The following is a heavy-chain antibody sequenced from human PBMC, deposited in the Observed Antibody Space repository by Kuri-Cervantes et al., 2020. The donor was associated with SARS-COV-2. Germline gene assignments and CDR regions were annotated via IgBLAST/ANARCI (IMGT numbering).Heavy chain of an antibody. CDR1: GNTFTSFG. D-gene: IGHD6-19*01. V-gene: IGHV1-69*04. CDR2: IIPILGTA. CDR3: ARDSSVAV. J-gene: IGHJ4*02. Sequence: SVKVSCKASGNTFTSFGISWVRQAPGQGLEWMGRIIPILGTANYAQKFQGRVTITADKSTSTAYMELSSLRSEDTAVYYCARDSSVAVWGQGTLVTVSS.